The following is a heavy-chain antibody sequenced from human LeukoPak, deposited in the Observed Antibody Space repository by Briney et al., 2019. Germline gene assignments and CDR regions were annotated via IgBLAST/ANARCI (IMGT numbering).Heavy chain of an antibody. Sequence: PGGSLRLSCAASGFTFSSYGMHWVRQAPGKGLEWVAVISYDGSNKYYADSVKGRFTISRDNSKNTLYLQMNSLRAEDTAVYYCAKDYTPLSYYYDSSGYYYEGYAFDIWGQGTMVTVSS. V-gene: IGHV3-30*18. CDR3: AKDYTPLSYYYDSSGYYYEGYAFDI. CDR2: ISYDGSNK. D-gene: IGHD3-22*01. J-gene: IGHJ3*02. CDR1: GFTFSSYG.